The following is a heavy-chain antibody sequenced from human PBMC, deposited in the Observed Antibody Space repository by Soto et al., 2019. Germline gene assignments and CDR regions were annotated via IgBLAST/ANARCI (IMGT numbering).Heavy chain of an antibody. J-gene: IGHJ4*02. V-gene: IGHV3-33*06. CDR2: IRYDGSNK. Sequence: GGSLRLSCAASGFSFSSYGMHWVRQAPGKGLEWVAVIRYDGSNKYYADSVKGRFTISRDNSKNTLYLQMNSLRAEDTAVYYCAKDSGYDPEFDYWGQGTLVTVSS. CDR3: AKDSGYDPEFDY. CDR1: GFSFSSYG. D-gene: IGHD5-12*01.